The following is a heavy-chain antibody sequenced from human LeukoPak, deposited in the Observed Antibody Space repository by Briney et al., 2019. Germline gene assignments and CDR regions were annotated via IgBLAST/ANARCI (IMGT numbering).Heavy chain of an antibody. CDR1: GYSISSGYY. CDR2: IYHSGST. J-gene: IGHJ4*02. CDR3: ARGRRDFYDFWSGYYLEDY. Sequence: SETLSLTCTVSGYSISSGYYWGWIRQPPGKGLEWIGSIYHSGSTYYNPSLKSRVTISVDTSKNQFSLKLSSVTAADTAVYYCARGRRDFYDFWSGYYLEDYWGQGTLVTVSS. V-gene: IGHV4-38-2*02. D-gene: IGHD3-3*01.